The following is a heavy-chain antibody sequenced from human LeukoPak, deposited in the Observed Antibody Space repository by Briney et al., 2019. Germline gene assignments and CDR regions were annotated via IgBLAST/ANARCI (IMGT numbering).Heavy chain of an antibody. V-gene: IGHV4-59*08. J-gene: IGHJ4*02. CDR1: GGSITSYY. D-gene: IGHD2-2*01. CDR3: ARQYCSSATCYYHFDY. Sequence: SETLSPTCSVSGGSITSYYWGWIRQPPGKGLEWIGYTYHSGSATYNPSLKSRVTISVDTSKNQFSLRLNSVTAADTAVYYCARQYCSSATCYYHFDYWGQGTLVTVSS. CDR2: TYHSGSA.